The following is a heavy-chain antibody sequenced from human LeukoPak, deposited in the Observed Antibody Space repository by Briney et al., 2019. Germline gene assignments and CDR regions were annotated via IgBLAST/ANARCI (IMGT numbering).Heavy chain of an antibody. Sequence: PSETLSLTCAVSGYSISTTNYWAWIRQPPGRGLEWIGHIYYSGGIYYNPSLESRVTISVDTSKNQFSLRLSSVTAADTAVYYCARVSGYNYGSFDPWGQGTLVTVSS. CDR1: GYSISTTNY. J-gene: IGHJ5*02. CDR3: ARVSGYNYGSFDP. V-gene: IGHV4-28*05. CDR2: IYYSGGI. D-gene: IGHD5-18*01.